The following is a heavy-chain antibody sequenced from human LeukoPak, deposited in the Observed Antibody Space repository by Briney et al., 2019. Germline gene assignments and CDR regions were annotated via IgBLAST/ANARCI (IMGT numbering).Heavy chain of an antibody. V-gene: IGHV3-48*03. CDR2: ISSSGSVT. J-gene: IGHJ4*02. CDR3: SLLAVASPQDY. D-gene: IGHD6-19*01. CDR1: GFTFSVYE. Sequence: GGPLRLSCAASGFTFSVYEMHWVRQAPGKGLEWVSDISSSGSVTYYADSVRGRFTTSRDNANNFLYLQMHSLRAEDTAIYYCSLLAVASPQDYWGQGTWVTVSS.